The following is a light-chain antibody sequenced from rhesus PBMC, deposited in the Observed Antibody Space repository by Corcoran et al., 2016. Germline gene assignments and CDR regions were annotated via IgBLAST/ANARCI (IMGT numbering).Light chain of an antibody. CDR2: KAS. CDR1: QGISSY. J-gene: IGKJ4*01. V-gene: IGKV1-25*01. Sequence: DIQMTQSPSSLSASVGDTVTITCRASQGISSYLAWYQQKPGKAPYLLIYKASNLQNGFPSRFSGRGSGTDFSLTISRRKPEDFATYYCQQHNSYPLTFGGGTKVEIK. CDR3: QQHNSYPLT.